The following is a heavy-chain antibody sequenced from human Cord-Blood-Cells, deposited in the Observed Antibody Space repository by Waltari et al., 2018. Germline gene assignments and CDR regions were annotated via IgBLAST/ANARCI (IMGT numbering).Heavy chain of an antibody. CDR2: INPTSGGT. CDR3: ATLTASMVRGVIITGWFDP. D-gene: IGHD3-10*01. V-gene: IGHV1-2*02. CDR1: GYTFTGYY. Sequence: QVQLVQSGAEVKKPGASVKVSCKASGYTFTGYYMHWVRQAPGQGLGGVGWINPTSGGTNYAQKFQGRVTMTRDTSISTAYMELSRLRSDDTAVYYCATLTASMVRGVIITGWFDPWGQGTLVTVSS. J-gene: IGHJ5*02.